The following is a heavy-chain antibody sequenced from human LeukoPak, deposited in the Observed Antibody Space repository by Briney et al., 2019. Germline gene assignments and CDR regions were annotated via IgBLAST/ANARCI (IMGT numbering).Heavy chain of an antibody. CDR3: ARDGEDVTYCSSTSCYAGGAFDI. CDR2: ISSSGSTI. V-gene: IGHV3-11*01. D-gene: IGHD2-2*01. Sequence: GGSLRLSCAASGFTFSDYYMSWIRQAPGKGLEWVSYISSSGSTIYYADSVKGRFTISRDNAKNSLYLQMNSLRAEDTAVYYCARDGEDVTYCSSTSCYAGGAFDIWGQGTMVTVSS. J-gene: IGHJ3*02. CDR1: GFTFSDYY.